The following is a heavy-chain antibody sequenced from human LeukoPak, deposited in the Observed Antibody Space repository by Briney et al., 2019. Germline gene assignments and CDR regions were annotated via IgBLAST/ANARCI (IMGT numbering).Heavy chain of an antibody. CDR3: AGGDCGGDCYSSVDY. V-gene: IGHV3-30*03. CDR2: ISYCGCRK. J-gene: IGHJ4*02. CDR1: GFTFSSYG. D-gene: IGHD2-21*02. Sequence: PGRSLRLSCAASGFTFSSYGMHWVRQAPGKGLEWVALISYCGCRKYYADSVKGRFSISIDNSKNTLYLQMNSLRAEDTAVYFCAGGDCGGDCYSSVDYWGQGTLVTVSS.